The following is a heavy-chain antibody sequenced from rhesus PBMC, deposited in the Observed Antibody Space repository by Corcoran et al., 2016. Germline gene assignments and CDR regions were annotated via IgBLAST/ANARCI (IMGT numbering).Heavy chain of an antibody. D-gene: IGHD1-44*01. CDR1: GGSISDSYY. V-gene: IGHV4-106*01. J-gene: IGHJ4*01. Sequence: QVQLQESGPGLVKPSETLSLTCAVSGGSISDSYYWSWIRQPPGKGLEWIGYIYGSVGTTYYNPPLKSRVTISTDTSKNQFSLKLSSVTAADTAVYYCARDRFRGNYYFDYWGQGVLVTVSS. CDR2: IYGSVGTT. CDR3: ARDRFRGNYYFDY.